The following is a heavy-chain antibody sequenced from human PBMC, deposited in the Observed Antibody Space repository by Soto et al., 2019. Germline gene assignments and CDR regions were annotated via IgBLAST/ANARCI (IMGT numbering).Heavy chain of an antibody. D-gene: IGHD4-17*01. V-gene: IGHV3-30-3*01. J-gene: IGHJ4*02. CDR3: ARGPLIAARPGMTTVTDFDY. CDR1: GFTFSSYA. CDR2: ISYDGSNK. Sequence: QVQLVESGGGVVQPGRSLRLSCAASGFTFSSYAMHWVRQAPGKGLEWVAVISYDGSNKYYADSVKGRFTISRDNSKNTLYLQMNSLRAEDTAVYYCARGPLIAARPGMTTVTDFDYWGQGTLVTVSS.